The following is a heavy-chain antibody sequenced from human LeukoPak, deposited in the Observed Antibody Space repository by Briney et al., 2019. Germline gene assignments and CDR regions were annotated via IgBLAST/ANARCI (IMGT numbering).Heavy chain of an antibody. J-gene: IGHJ5*02. CDR3: ARLRSHRIVPAAIQMFPWFDP. CDR1: GFTFSSYA. CDR2: ISYDGSNK. Sequence: GGSLRLSCAASGFTFSSYAMHWVRQAPGKGLEWVAVISYDGSNKYYADSVKGRFTISRDNSKNTLYLQMNSLRAEDTAVYYCARLRSHRIVPAAIQMFPWFDPWGQGTLVTVSS. D-gene: IGHD2-2*02. V-gene: IGHV3-30-3*01.